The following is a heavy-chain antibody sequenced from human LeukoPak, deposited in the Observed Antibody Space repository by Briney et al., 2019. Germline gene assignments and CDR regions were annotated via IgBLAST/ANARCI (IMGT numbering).Heavy chain of an antibody. CDR3: ARLRRGYYYMDV. V-gene: IGHV4-34*01. CDR2: INHSGST. CDR1: GGSFSGYY. Sequence: PSETLSLTCAVYGGSFSGYYWSWIRQPPGKGLEWIGEINHSGSTNYNPSLKSRVTISVDTSKNQFSLKLSSVTAADTAVYYCARLRRGYYYMDVWGKGATVTVSS. J-gene: IGHJ6*03.